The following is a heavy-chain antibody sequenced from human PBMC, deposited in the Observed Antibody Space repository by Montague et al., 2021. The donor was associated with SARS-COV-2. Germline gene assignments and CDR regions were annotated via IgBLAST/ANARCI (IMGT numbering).Heavy chain of an antibody. CDR3: ARGVMTSVAGFDS. D-gene: IGHD4-23*01. Sequence: SETLSLTCTVSGGSISTYYWSWIRQPPGKGLEWIGYIYYSGSTNYYPPPKSRVTISVDTSTNQLSLTLTSVTAADTAVYYCARGVMTSVAGFDSWGQGTLVAVSS. J-gene: IGHJ4*02. CDR2: IYYSGST. V-gene: IGHV4-59*08. CDR1: GGSISTYY.